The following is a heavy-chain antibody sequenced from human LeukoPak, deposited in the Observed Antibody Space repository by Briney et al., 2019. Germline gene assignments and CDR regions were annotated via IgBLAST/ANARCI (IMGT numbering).Heavy chain of an antibody. J-gene: IGHJ6*03. Sequence: PGGSLRPSCAVSGFTFSSDWMIWVRQAPGKGLEWVANINPDGSEKNYVDSVRGRFTISRDNAKNSLYLQMNSLRPEDTAVYYCARDPYSGSYGDYYYYYMDVWGKGTTVTISS. D-gene: IGHD1-26*01. V-gene: IGHV3-7*01. CDR1: GFTFSSDW. CDR3: ARDPYSGSYGDYYYYYMDV. CDR2: INPDGSEK.